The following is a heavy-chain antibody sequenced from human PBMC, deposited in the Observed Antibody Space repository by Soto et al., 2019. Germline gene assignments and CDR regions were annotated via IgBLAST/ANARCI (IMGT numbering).Heavy chain of an antibody. D-gene: IGHD3-22*01. Sequence: GASVKVSCKASGYTFTSYGISWVRQAPGQGLEWMGWISAYNGNTNYAQKLQGRVTMTTDTSTSTAYMELRSLRSDDTAVYYCARDPYYDSSGYSPGFDYWGQGTLVTVSS. J-gene: IGHJ4*02. CDR3: ARDPYYDSSGYSPGFDY. CDR1: GYTFTSYG. V-gene: IGHV1-18*01. CDR2: ISAYNGNT.